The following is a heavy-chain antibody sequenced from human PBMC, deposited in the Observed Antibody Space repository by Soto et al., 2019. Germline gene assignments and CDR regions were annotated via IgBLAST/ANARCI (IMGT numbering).Heavy chain of an antibody. CDR1: GDSIISSDFY. V-gene: IGHV4-39*01. CDR3: ARHSLALRKNNWFDP. J-gene: IGHJ5*02. D-gene: IGHD3-3*02. CDR2: IFYLGSS. Sequence: ASETLSLTCTVSGDSIISSDFYWGWVRQPPGKGLEWIGSIFYLGSSYYNPSLKSRVTMSVDTSKNQFSLRLRSVTAADTALYFCARHSLALRKNNWFDPWGQGIMVPVSS.